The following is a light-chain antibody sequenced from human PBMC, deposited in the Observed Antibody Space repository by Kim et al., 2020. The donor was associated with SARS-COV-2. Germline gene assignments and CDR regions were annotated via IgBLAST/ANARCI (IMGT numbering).Light chain of an antibody. CDR3: QQRSNWLT. J-gene: IGKJ4*01. Sequence: SLAPGERTARACRASQSVSSYLAWYQQKPGQAPRLIIYDASNRATGIPARFSGSGSGTDFTLTISSLEPEDFAVYYCQQRSNWLTFGGGTKVDIK. CDR2: DAS. V-gene: IGKV3-11*01. CDR1: QSVSSY.